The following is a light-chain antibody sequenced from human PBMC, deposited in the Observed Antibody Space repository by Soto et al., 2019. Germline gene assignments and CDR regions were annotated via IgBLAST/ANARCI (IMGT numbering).Light chain of an antibody. V-gene: IGKV3-20*01. Sequence: EVVLTQSPGTLPLSPGERATLSCRASQSVISGDLAWYQQKPGQAPRLLLYRTSSRVTGVPDRFSGSRSGTEFSLTISRLEAEDFAVDYCKQYGNFPRTCGRGTKVEIK. CDR2: RTS. CDR1: QSVISGD. CDR3: KQYGNFPRT. J-gene: IGKJ1*01.